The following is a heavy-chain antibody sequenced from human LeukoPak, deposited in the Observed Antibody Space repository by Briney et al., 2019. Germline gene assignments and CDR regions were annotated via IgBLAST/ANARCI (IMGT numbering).Heavy chain of an antibody. CDR3: ARDGVGLAVTTSWFDP. D-gene: IGHD4-17*01. CDR1: GESFSGYY. V-gene: IGHV4-34*01. CDR2: INHSGST. Sequence: SETLSPTCAVYGESFSGYYWSRVRRPPGKGLEWIGEINHSGSTNYNASLKSRVTISVDTSNNQFSLKLSSVTAADTAVYYCARDGVGLAVTTSWFDPWGQGTLVTVSS. J-gene: IGHJ5*02.